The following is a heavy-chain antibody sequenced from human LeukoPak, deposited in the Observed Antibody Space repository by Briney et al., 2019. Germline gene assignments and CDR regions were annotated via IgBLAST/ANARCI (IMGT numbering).Heavy chain of an antibody. D-gene: IGHD5-18*01. V-gene: IGHV1-2*02. Sequence: ASVKVSCKASGYSFTGYYLHWLRQAPGQGLEWMGGINPNSGDTNYAQKFQGRVTMTRDTSINAAYVELSRLRSEDSAVYYCARIPQKTTMVTRRVDYWGQGTLVTVSS. CDR3: ARIPQKTTMVTRRVDY. J-gene: IGHJ4*02. CDR2: INPNSGDT. CDR1: GYSFTGYY.